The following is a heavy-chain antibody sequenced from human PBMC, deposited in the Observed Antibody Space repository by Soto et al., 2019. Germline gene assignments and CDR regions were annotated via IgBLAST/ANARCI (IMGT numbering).Heavy chain of an antibody. J-gene: IGHJ4*02. V-gene: IGHV3-23*01. CDR2: ISGSGGST. CDR3: AKDPQAHRRRGSTPRSVCYFDY. D-gene: IGHD3-16*01. CDR1: GFTFSSYA. Sequence: GGSLRLSCAASGFTFSSYAMSWVRQAPGKGLEWVSAISGSGGSTYYADSVKGRFTISRDNSKNTLYLQMNSLRAEDTAVYYCAKDPQAHRRRGSTPRSVCYFDYWGQGTLVTVSS.